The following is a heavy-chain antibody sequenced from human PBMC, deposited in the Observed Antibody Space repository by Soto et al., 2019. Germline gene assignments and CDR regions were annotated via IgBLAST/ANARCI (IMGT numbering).Heavy chain of an antibody. V-gene: IGHV4-34*01. CDR1: GGSFSGYY. D-gene: IGHD2-8*01. Sequence: SETLSLTCAVYGGSFSGYYWSWIRQPPGKGLEWIGEINRSGSTNYNPSLKSRVTISVDTSKNQFSLKLSSVTAADTAVYYCASGGIVGYCTNGVCPPVDYGMDVWGQGTTVTVSS. J-gene: IGHJ6*02. CDR2: INRSGST. CDR3: ASGGIVGYCTNGVCPPVDYGMDV.